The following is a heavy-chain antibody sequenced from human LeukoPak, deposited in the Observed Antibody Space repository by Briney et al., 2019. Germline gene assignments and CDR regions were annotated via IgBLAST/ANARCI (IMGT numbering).Heavy chain of an antibody. V-gene: IGHV3-21*04. J-gene: IGHJ4*02. CDR3: ALQGGDARIARFRGVVVHNFDY. CDR2: ISSSSSYI. CDR1: GFTFSSYS. Sequence: GGSLRLSCAASGFTFSSYSMNWVRQAPGKGLEWVSFISSSSSYIYYADSVKGRFTISRDNAKNSLYLQMNSLRADDTAVYYCALQGGDARIARFRGVVVHNFDYWGQGTLVTVSS. D-gene: IGHD3-10*01.